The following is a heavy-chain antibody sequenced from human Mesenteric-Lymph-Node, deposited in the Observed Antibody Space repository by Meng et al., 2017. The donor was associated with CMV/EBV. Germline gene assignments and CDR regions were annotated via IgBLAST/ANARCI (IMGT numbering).Heavy chain of an antibody. V-gene: IGHV3-48*03. Sequence: GESLKISCAASGFSFSRYEMNWVRQAPGRGLEWVSYISSSATTIYYADSVKGRFTISRDNSKNTLYLQMNSLRAEDTAVYYCARLHSSSSGFDYWGQGTLVTVSS. CDR2: ISSSATTI. CDR1: GFSFSRYE. J-gene: IGHJ4*02. CDR3: ARLHSSSSGFDY. D-gene: IGHD6-6*01.